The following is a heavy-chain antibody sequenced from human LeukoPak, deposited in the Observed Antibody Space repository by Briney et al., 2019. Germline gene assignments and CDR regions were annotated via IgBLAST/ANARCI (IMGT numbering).Heavy chain of an antibody. Sequence: PSETLSLTCTVSGGSISSYFWSWIRQPPGKGLEWIGYIYYSGSTNYNPSLKSRVTISVDTSKNQFSLKLSSVTAADTAVYYCARCWNPRPHLFYYYYYYMDVWGKGTTVTVSS. J-gene: IGHJ6*03. CDR2: IYYSGST. D-gene: IGHD1-1*01. CDR3: ARCWNPRPHLFYYYYYYMDV. V-gene: IGHV4-59*01. CDR1: GGSISSYF.